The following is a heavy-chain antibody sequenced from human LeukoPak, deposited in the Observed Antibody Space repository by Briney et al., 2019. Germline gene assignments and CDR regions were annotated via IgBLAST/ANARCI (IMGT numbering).Heavy chain of an antibody. Sequence: GGSPRLSCAASGFTFSSYGMHWVRQAPGKGLEWVAVIWYDGSNKYYADSVKGRFTISRDNSKNTLYLQMNSLRAEDTAVYYCAKDLDGSGWPLDYWGQGTLVTVSS. D-gene: IGHD6-19*01. V-gene: IGHV3-33*06. CDR3: AKDLDGSGWPLDY. CDR1: GFTFSSYG. CDR2: IWYDGSNK. J-gene: IGHJ4*02.